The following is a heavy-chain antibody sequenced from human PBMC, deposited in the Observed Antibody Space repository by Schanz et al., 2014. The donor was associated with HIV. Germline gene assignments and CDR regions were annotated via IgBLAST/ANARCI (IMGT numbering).Heavy chain of an antibody. CDR3: ARDDCIGGSCYSNYYYGMDV. CDR1: GFTFSSYG. CDR2: IWYDGSNK. D-gene: IGHD2-15*01. Sequence: QVQLVESGGGVVQPGRSLRLSCAASGFTFSSYGMHWVRQAPGKGLEWVAVIWYDGSNKYYADSVKGRFTISRENSKNTLYLQMNSLRAEDTAVYYCARDDCIGGSCYSNYYYGMDVWGQGTTVTVSS. J-gene: IGHJ6*02. V-gene: IGHV3-33*01.